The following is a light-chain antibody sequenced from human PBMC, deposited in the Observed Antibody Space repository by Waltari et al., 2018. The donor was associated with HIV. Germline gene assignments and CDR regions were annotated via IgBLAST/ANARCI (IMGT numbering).Light chain of an antibody. V-gene: IGLV1-51*01. CDR1: SSNIWRNY. Sequence: QSLLTQPPSVSAAPGQNVTISCSGSSSNIWRNYVSWYQQLPGAAPKLLIYDNNNRPAGFPDRFSGSKSGTSATLGITGLQTGDEADYYCGTWDSSLGGWVFGGGTKLAVL. J-gene: IGLJ3*02. CDR3: GTWDSSLGGWV. CDR2: DNN.